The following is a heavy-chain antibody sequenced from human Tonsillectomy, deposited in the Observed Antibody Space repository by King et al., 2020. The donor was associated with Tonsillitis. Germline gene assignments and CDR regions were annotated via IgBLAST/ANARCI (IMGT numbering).Heavy chain of an antibody. D-gene: IGHD2-15*01. V-gene: IGHV4-34*01. CDR2: INHSGST. CDR1: GGSFGGYY. J-gene: IGHJ4*02. CDR3: ARGGGCSGGSCYFVDY. Sequence: VQLQQWGAVLLKPSETLSLTCAVYGGSFGGYYWSWIRQPPGMGREWIVEINHSGSTNYNPSLKSRVTISVDTSQNQFDLKLSSVTAADTAVYYCARGGGCSGGSCYFVDYWGQGTLVTVSS.